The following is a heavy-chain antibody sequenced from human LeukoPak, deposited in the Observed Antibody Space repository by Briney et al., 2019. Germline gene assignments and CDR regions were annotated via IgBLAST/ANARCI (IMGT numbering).Heavy chain of an antibody. V-gene: IGHV3-7*01. D-gene: IGHD2-15*01. CDR1: GFTFSSYW. J-gene: IGHJ4*02. CDR2: IKQDGSEK. CDR3: ARYCSRSCPEYHFDY. Sequence: GGSLRLSCAASGFTFSSYWMSWVRQAPGKGLEWVANIKQDGSEKKYVDSVKGRFTISRDNAKNSLFLQMNNLRAEDTAVYYCARYCSRSCPEYHFDYWGQGTLVTVSS.